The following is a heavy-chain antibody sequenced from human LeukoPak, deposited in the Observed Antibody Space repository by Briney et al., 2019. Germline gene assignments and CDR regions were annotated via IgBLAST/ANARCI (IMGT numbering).Heavy chain of an antibody. Sequence: GGSLRLSCAASGFTFRNHWMHWVRQAPGKGLVWVSRVDGDGSGAIYADFVRGRFTISRDNAKDTLYLQMNSLRAEDTAVYYCVSRGGAAGFGFYYWGQGTMVTVSS. V-gene: IGHV3-74*01. D-gene: IGHD3-3*01. CDR3: VSRGGAAGFGFYY. CDR2: VDGDGSGA. CDR1: GFTFRNHW. J-gene: IGHJ3*01.